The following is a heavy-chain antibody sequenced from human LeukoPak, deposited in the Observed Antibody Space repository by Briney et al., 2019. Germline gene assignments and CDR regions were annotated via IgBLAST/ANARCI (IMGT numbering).Heavy chain of an antibody. J-gene: IGHJ4*02. V-gene: IGHV1-46*01. CDR1: GYTFIDYY. CDR2: INPRGGST. D-gene: IGHD2-15*01. CDR3: ARKFGGSGYYFDY. Sequence: ASVHVSCKASGYTFIDYYIQWVRQAPGQGLEWMGTINPRGGSTRHAQRFQGRVTMTRDTSTSTLYMELSNLTSEDTAVYYCARKFGGSGYYFDYWGQGTLVTVSS.